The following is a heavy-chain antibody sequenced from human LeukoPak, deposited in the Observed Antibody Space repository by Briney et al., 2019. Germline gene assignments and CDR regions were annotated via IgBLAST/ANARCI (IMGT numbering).Heavy chain of an antibody. CDR1: GITLSNYG. V-gene: IGHV3-23*01. J-gene: IGHJ3*02. Sequence: GGSLRLSCAVSGITLSNYGMSWVRQAPGKGLEWVAGLSDSGGSTNYADSVKGRFTISRDNAKNSLYLQMNSLRAEDTAVYYCARTDWNSAAFDIWGQGTMVTVSS. CDR3: ARTDWNSAAFDI. D-gene: IGHD1-7*01. CDR2: LSDSGGST.